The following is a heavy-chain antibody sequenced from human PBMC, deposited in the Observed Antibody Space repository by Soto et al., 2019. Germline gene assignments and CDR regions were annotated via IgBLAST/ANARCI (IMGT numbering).Heavy chain of an antibody. CDR3: ARDNMRARDGMDG. J-gene: IGHJ6*02. Sequence: QAQLQESGPGLVKPSETLSLTCTVSGGSVSSGSYHWTWIRQPPGKGLEWIGYIYYSGSTNYNPSLKSRVTISVATAKNQCSLKLSSVTAADTAVYYCARDNMRARDGMDGWGQGTTVTVSS. CDR2: IYYSGST. D-gene: IGHD3-16*01. CDR1: GGSVSSGSYH. V-gene: IGHV4-61*01.